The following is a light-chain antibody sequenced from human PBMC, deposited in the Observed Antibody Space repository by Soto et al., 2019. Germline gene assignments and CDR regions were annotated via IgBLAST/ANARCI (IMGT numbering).Light chain of an antibody. Sequence: QSVLTHPASLAGSPRQTITIACTGSSDDIGTYEYISWHQHHPGKAPKLIIFGVYDRPSGISDRFSGSKSGNTASLTIFGLQVEDEAVYYCSSYTSGSTLPWVFGTGTKVTVL. CDR3: SSYTSGSTLPWV. CDR2: GVY. J-gene: IGLJ1*01. CDR1: SDDIGTYEY. V-gene: IGLV2-14*01.